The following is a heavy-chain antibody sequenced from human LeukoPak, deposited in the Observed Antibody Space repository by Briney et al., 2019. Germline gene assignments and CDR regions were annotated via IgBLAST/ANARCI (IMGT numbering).Heavy chain of an antibody. CDR2: ISGSGGST. V-gene: IGHV3-23*01. Sequence: GGSLRLSCAASGFTFSSYAMSWVRQAPGKGLEWVSAISGSGGSTYYADSVKGRFTISRDNSKNTLYLQMNSLRAEDTAVYYCAKVGLLWFGELLGEDYWGQGTLVTVSS. CDR3: AKVGLLWFGELLGEDY. CDR1: GFTFSSYA. J-gene: IGHJ4*02. D-gene: IGHD3-10*01.